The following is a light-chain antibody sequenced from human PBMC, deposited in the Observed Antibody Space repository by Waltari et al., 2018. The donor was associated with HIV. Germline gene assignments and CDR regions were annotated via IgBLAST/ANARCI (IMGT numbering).Light chain of an antibody. CDR3: QSYDSSLRVRV. V-gene: IGLV1-40*01. J-gene: IGLJ3*02. CDR1: SSNIGANYG. Sequence: QSILTQPPSVSGAPGQRVTISCTGSSSNIGANYGVHWYQQFPGTVPKLLIYGNSNRPSGVPDRFSGSKSGTSASLAITGLQAEDEADYYCQSYDSSLRVRVFGGGTKLTVL. CDR2: GNS.